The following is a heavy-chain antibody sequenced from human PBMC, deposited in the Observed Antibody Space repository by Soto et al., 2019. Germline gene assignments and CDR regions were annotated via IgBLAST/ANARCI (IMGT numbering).Heavy chain of an antibody. V-gene: IGHV4-61*01. D-gene: IGHD2-15*01. J-gene: IGHJ4*02. CDR1: GGSVSSGSYY. CDR2: IYDSGST. Sequence: SETLSLTCTVSGGSVSSGSYYWGWIRQPPGKGWEGIGYIYDSGSTNYNPSLESPFTISVDTSKNPLSLKLSYVTAADTDVYYCARRGYCSGASCYCDYWGQGTLVTVSS. CDR3: ARRGYCSGASCYCDY.